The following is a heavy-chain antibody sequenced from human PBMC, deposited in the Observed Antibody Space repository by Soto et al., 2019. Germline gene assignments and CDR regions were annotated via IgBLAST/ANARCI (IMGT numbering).Heavy chain of an antibody. V-gene: IGHV4-31*03. Sequence: QVQLQESGPGLVKPSQTLSLTCTVSGGSISSGGFYWSWIRQHPGKGLEWIGYIYYSGSTYYNPSLKSRVTISVDTSKNQFSLKLSSVTAADTAVYYCARVGITIFGVVTHFDYWGQGTLVTVSS. J-gene: IGHJ4*02. D-gene: IGHD3-3*01. CDR3: ARVGITIFGVVTHFDY. CDR2: IYYSGST. CDR1: GGSISSGGFY.